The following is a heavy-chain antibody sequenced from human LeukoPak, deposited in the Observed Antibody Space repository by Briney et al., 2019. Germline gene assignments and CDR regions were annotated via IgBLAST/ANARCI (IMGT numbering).Heavy chain of an antibody. CDR2: INPNSGGT. CDR3: ARDGVGCDSTSCPTPH. Sequence: ASVKVSCKASGYTFTGYYIHWVRQAPGQGLEWMGRINPNSGGTNSAQKFQGRVTKTRDTSISTAYMELSSLRSDDTAVYYCARDGVGCDSTSCPTPHWGQGTRVTVSS. D-gene: IGHD2-2*01. V-gene: IGHV1-2*06. J-gene: IGHJ4*02. CDR1: GYTFTGYY.